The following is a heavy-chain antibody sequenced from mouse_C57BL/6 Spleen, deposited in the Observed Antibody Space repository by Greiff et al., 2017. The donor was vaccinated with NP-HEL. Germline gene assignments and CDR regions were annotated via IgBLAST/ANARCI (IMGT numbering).Heavy chain of an antibody. J-gene: IGHJ2*01. D-gene: IGHD2-3*01. CDR2: IRLKSDNYAT. V-gene: IGHV6-3*01. Sequence: EVKVVESGGGLVQPGGSMKLSCVASGFTFSNYWMNWVRQSPEKGLEWVAQIRLKSDNYATHYAESVKGRFTISRDDSKSSVYLQMNNLRAEDTGIYYCTEFDGYYGYFDYWGQGTTLTVSS. CDR1: GFTFSNYW. CDR3: TEFDGYYGYFDY.